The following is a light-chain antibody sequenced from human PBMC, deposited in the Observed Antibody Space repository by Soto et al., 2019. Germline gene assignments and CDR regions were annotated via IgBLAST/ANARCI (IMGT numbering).Light chain of an antibody. CDR3: QQGYSPPRP. CDR2: KAS. V-gene: IGKV1-12*01. Sequence: IEVTQSTSSWSASVGDRVTITCRASQGISSWLAWYQQKPGKAPKLLIYKASTLKSGVPSRFSGSGSGTDFALTISSLQPDDFAAYSCQQGYSPPRPFGQGTRLEIK. CDR1: QGISSW. J-gene: IGKJ5*01.